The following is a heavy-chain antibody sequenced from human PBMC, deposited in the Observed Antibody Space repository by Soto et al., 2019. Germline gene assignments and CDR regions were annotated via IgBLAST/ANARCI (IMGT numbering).Heavy chain of an antibody. D-gene: IGHD3-22*01. CDR1: GYSFTSYW. CDR3: ARHGQDDSTGYYYYYYGMDV. CDR2: IDPSDSYT. J-gene: IGHJ6*02. Sequence: GESLKISCKGSGYSFTSYWISWVHQMPGKGLEWMGRIDPSDSYTDYSPSFQGHVTISADKSISTAYLQWSSLKASDTAMYYCARHGQDDSTGYYYYYYGMDVWGQGTTVTVSS. V-gene: IGHV5-10-1*01.